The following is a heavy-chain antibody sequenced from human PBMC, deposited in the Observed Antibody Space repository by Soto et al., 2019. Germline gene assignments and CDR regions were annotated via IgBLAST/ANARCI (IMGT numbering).Heavy chain of an antibody. J-gene: IGHJ4*02. CDR3: AKSHTTSGWYVTTDY. CDR1: GFTFGDYP. Sequence: GGSLRLSCAASGFTFGDYPMSWARQAPGKGLEWVSAISWNSGSIDYADSVKGRFTISRDNAKNSLYLQMNSLRAEDTALYYCAKSHTTSGWYVTTDYWGQGTRVTVSS. CDR2: ISWNSGSI. V-gene: IGHV3-9*01. D-gene: IGHD6-19*01.